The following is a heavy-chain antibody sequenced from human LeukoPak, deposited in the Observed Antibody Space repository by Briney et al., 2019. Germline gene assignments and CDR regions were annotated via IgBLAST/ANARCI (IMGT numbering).Heavy chain of an antibody. D-gene: IGHD2/OR15-2a*01. CDR1: GFIFGDHA. V-gene: IGHV3-49*04. J-gene: IGHJ6*02. CDR2: IRRKAYGVAT. CDR3: NRGAILLWIHNGMDV. Sequence: PGGALRLSCFASGFIFGDHAMSWVRQAPGKGLGWVGLIRRKAYGVATEYAGSVEERFTISKDDSRGIAYLQMNSLKAEDTAYYCCNRGAILLWIHNGMDVWGQETTVTVSS.